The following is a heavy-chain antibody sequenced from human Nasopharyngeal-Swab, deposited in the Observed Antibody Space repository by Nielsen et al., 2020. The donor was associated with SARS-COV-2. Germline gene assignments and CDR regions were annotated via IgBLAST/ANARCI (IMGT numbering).Heavy chain of an antibody. V-gene: IGHV3-30-3*01. J-gene: IGHJ4*02. CDR3: ASLSRDGYNS. CDR1: GGTFSSYA. Sequence: SCKASGGTFSSYAMHWVRQAPGKGLEWVAVISYDGSNKYYADSVKGRFTISRDNAKNSLYLQMNSLRAEDTAVYYCASLSRDGYNSWGQGTLVTVSS. D-gene: IGHD5-24*01. CDR2: ISYDGSNK.